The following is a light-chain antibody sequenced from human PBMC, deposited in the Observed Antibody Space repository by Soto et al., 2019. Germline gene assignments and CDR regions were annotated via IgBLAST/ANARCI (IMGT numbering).Light chain of an antibody. CDR1: QSISNS. V-gene: IGKV1-5*03. J-gene: IGKJ4*01. CDR3: RQYVSYPVT. Sequence: DIQMTQSPSTLSASVGDRVTITCRASQSISNSLAWYQQKPGKAPNLLIYKASSLESGVPSRFSGSGSGTEFTLTISSLQPDDFATYYCRQYVSYPVTFGGGTKVXMK. CDR2: KAS.